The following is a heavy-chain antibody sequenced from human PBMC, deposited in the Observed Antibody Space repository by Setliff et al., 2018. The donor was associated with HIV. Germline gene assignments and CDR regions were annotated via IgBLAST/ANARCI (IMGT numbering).Heavy chain of an antibody. D-gene: IGHD6-6*01. J-gene: IGHJ4*02. CDR3: VRDRHIVARYFDN. Sequence: GESLRLSCAASGFTFSNYWMHWVRQPPGKGLVWVSRINNDGTIINYADSVRGRFTISRDNARNTLYLQMNSLGAEDTAMYYCVRDRHIVARYFDNWGQGTLVTVSS. V-gene: IGHV3-74*01. CDR1: GFTFSNYW. CDR2: INNDGTII.